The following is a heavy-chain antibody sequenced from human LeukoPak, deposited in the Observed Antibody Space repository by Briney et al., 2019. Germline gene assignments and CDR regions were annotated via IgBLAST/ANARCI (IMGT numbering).Heavy chain of an antibody. CDR2: ISGNGGSK. CDR1: GFTFSNYA. V-gene: IGHV3-23*01. Sequence: GGSLRLSCAASGFTFSNYAMSWVRQAPGKGLEWVSGISGNGGSKYYADSVNGRFTISRDNSKNTLYLQTSILRDEDTAVYYCAKVYDYVWGSYGAFDIWGQGTMVTVSS. J-gene: IGHJ3*02. CDR3: AKVYDYVWGSYGAFDI. D-gene: IGHD3-16*01.